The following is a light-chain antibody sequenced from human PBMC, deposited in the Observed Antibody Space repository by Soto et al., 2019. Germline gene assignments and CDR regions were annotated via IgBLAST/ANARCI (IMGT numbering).Light chain of an antibody. Sequence: QSVLTQPASVSGSPGQSITISCPGTSSDVGTYNLLSWYQHHPGKAPKLMIYEASKRPSGVSIRFSGSKSGNTASLTISGLQAEDEADYYCCSYTSSSVVFGGGTKLTVL. CDR2: EAS. CDR3: CSYTSSSVV. V-gene: IGLV2-23*01. CDR1: SSDVGTYNL. J-gene: IGLJ2*01.